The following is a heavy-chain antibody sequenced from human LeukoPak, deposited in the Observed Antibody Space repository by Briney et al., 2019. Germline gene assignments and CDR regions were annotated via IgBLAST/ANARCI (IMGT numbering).Heavy chain of an antibody. J-gene: IGHJ4*02. CDR2: IRYDGSNK. CDR3: AKDLEFRAVAGTGGDY. Sequence: GGSLRLSCAASGSTFSSYGMHWVRQAPGKGLEWVAFIRYDGSNKYYADSVKGRFTISRDNSKNTLYLQMNSLRAEDTAVYYCAKDLEFRAVAGTGGDYWGQGTLVTVSS. V-gene: IGHV3-30*02. CDR1: GSTFSSYG. D-gene: IGHD6-19*01.